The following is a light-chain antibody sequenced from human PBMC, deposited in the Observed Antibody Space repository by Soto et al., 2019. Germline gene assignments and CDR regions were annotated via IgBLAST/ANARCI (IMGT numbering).Light chain of an antibody. CDR2: ANN. CDR1: SSNIGAGYD. CDR3: QSYDSSLSGVV. V-gene: IGLV1-40*01. J-gene: IGLJ2*01. Sequence: QSVLTQPPSVSGAPGQRVTISCTGSSSNIGAGYDVYWYQQLPGTAPKLLIYANNNWPSGVPDRFSGSKSGTSASLAITGLQAEDEADYCCQSYDSSLSGVVFGGGTKVTVL.